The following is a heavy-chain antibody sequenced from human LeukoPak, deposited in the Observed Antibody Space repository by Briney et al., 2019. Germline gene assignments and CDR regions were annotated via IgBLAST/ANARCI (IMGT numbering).Heavy chain of an antibody. CDR1: GYTFTSYG. CDR3: ARVPPYNYWFDP. D-gene: IGHD5-24*01. V-gene: IGHV1-18*01. Sequence: ASVKVSCKASGYTFTSYGISWVRQAPGQGLEWMGWISAYNGNTNYAQKLQGRVTMTTDTSTSTAYMEMRSLRSDDTAVYYCARVPPYNYWFDPWGQGTLVTVSS. J-gene: IGHJ5*02. CDR2: ISAYNGNT.